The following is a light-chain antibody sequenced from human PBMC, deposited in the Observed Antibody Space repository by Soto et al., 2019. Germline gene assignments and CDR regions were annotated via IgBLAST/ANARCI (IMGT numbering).Light chain of an antibody. J-gene: IGKJ1*01. CDR2: DAS. CDR1: QSISAW. CDR3: QQYNSYLWT. V-gene: IGKV1-5*01. Sequence: DIQMTQSPSTLSASVGDSVSINCRASQSISAWLAWYQQKPGKAPKLLIYDASSLESGVPSRFSGSGSGTEFTLTISSLQPDDFATYYCQQYNSYLWTFGQGTKVDIK.